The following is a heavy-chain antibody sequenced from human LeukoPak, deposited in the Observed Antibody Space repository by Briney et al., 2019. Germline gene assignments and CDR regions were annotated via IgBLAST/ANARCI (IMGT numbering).Heavy chain of an antibody. Sequence: GGSLRLSCAASGFTFSSYGVSWVRQAPGKGLEWVSGISGSGHRTYYADSVKGRFTISRDNTKNSLYLQMNSLRAEDTAVYYCARETLGVTAFDIWGQGTMVTVSS. CDR1: GFTFSSYG. V-gene: IGHV3-23*01. D-gene: IGHD2-21*02. J-gene: IGHJ3*02. CDR2: ISGSGHRT. CDR3: ARETLGVTAFDI.